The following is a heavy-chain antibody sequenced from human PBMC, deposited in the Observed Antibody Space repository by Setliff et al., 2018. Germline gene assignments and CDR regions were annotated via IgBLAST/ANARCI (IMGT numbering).Heavy chain of an antibody. CDR2: ISVYTGHT. D-gene: IGHD3-10*01. CDR3: ARSQWDGLWFKELLSN. CDR1: GYSFSNYD. J-gene: IGHJ4*02. Sequence: ASVKVSCKASGYSFSNYDIMWVRQAPGQGLEWMGWISVYTGHTKSAQKFQGRVTMTTDTSTSTAYMELRSLTSDDTDVYYCARSQWDGLWFKELLSNWGQGTLVTVSS. V-gene: IGHV1-18*01.